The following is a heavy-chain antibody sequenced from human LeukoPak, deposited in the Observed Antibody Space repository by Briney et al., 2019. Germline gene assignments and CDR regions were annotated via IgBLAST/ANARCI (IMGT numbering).Heavy chain of an antibody. V-gene: IGHV3-9*01. CDR3: AKIRSRSGDAFDI. Sequence: GRSLRLSCAASGFTFDDYAMHWVRQAPGKGLEWVSGISWNSGSIGYADSVKGRFTISRDNAKNSLYLQMNSLRAEGTALYYCAKIRSRSGDAFDIWGQGTMVTVSS. CDR1: GFTFDDYA. CDR2: ISWNSGSI. J-gene: IGHJ3*02.